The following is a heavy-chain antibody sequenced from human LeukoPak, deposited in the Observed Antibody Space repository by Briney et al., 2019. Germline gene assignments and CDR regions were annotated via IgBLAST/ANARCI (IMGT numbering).Heavy chain of an antibody. V-gene: IGHV3-30*04. Sequence: PGRSLRLSCAASGFTFSSYTMHWVRQAPGKGLEWVAVISYDGSNKYYADSVKGRFTISRDNSKNTLYLQMNSLRAEDTAVYYCARVWELDISFDYWGQGTLVTVSS. CDR2: ISYDGSNK. D-gene: IGHD1-26*01. CDR3: ARVWELDISFDY. CDR1: GFTFSSYT. J-gene: IGHJ4*02.